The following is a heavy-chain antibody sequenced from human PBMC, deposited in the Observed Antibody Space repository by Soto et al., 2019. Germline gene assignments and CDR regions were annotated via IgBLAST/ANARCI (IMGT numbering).Heavy chain of an antibody. D-gene: IGHD2-15*01. V-gene: IGHV3-30-3*01. CDR1: GFTFSSYA. Sequence: QVQLVESGGGVIQPGRSLRLSCAASGFTFSSYAMHWVRQAPGKGLEWVAVISYDGSNKYYADSVKGRFTISRDNSKNKLYLQMSSLRAEDTAVYYCARDRGVVVRVGAHFDYWGQGTLVTVSS. CDR3: ARDRGVVVRVGAHFDY. J-gene: IGHJ4*02. CDR2: ISYDGSNK.